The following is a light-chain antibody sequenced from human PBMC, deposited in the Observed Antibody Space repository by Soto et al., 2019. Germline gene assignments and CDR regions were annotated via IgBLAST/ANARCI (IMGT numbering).Light chain of an antibody. CDR3: QQSGTWPGGVT. V-gene: IGKV3-11*01. Sequence: EIVLTQSPGTLSLSPGDRATLSCRASHSVGTYLTWYQQKPGQAPRLLIYDASTRAIGIPARFSGSGSGSDFTLTISSLEPEDFAVYFCQQSGTWPGGVTFGPGTKVDF. J-gene: IGKJ3*01. CDR1: HSVGTY. CDR2: DAS.